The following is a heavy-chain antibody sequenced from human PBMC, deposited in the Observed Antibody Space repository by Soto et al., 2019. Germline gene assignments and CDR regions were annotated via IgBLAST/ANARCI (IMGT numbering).Heavy chain of an antibody. Sequence: EVQLLESGGGLVQPGGSLRLSCAASGFTFSSYAMSWVRQAPGKGLEWVSAISGSGGSTYYADSVKGRFTISRDNSKNTLYLQINSLRAEDTAVYYCAKTLKGIAAAWYYFDYWGQGTLVTVSS. V-gene: IGHV3-23*01. CDR3: AKTLKGIAAAWYYFDY. D-gene: IGHD6-13*01. CDR1: GFTFSSYA. CDR2: ISGSGGST. J-gene: IGHJ4*02.